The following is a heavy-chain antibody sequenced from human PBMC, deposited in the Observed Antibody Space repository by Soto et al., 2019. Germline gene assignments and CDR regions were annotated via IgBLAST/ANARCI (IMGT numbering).Heavy chain of an antibody. CDR2: IYYRGST. D-gene: IGHD3-3*01. V-gene: IGHV4-39*01. J-gene: IGHJ4*02. CDR3: ARQKNRFLDGFDS. CDR1: GGSITSSSYY. Sequence: PSETLSLTCTISGGSITSSSYYWGWIRQPPGKGLEWIGTIYYRGSTYYNPSLQSRVTVSADTSKNQFSLNLRFVTAADTAVYFCARQKNRFLDGFDSWGQGTLVTVSS.